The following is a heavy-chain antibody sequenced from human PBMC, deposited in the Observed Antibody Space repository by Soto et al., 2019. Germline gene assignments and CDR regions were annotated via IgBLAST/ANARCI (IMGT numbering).Heavy chain of an antibody. CDR3: AKAESSSAPYYDF. D-gene: IGHD6-13*01. CDR1: VFTFDDYA. V-gene: IGHV3-9*01. CDR2: ISWNSGRK. Sequence: GGSLRLSCAASVFTFDDYAMHWVRQTPGKGLEWVSGISWNSGRKVYADSVKGRFTISRDNAKNSLYLQMNSLRAEDTALYYCAKAESSSAPYYDFWGQGTQVTVSS. J-gene: IGHJ4*02.